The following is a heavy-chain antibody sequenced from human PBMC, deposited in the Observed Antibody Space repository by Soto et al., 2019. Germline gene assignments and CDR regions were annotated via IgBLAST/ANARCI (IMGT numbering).Heavy chain of an antibody. Sequence: SCKASGGTFSSYTISWVRQAPGQGLEWMGRIIPILGIANYAQKFQGRVTITADKSTSTAYMELSSLRSEDTAVYYCASTDCSSTSCYVENGMDVWDQGTTVTVSS. V-gene: IGHV1-69*02. CDR2: IIPILGIA. D-gene: IGHD2-2*01. J-gene: IGHJ6*02. CDR3: ASTDCSSTSCYVENGMDV. CDR1: GGTFSSYT.